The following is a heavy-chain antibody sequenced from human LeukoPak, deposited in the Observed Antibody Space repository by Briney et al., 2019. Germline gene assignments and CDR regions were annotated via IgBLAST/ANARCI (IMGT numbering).Heavy chain of an antibody. J-gene: IGHJ4*02. D-gene: IGHD6-13*01. CDR1: GFTFDDYA. CDR2: ISGSGGST. V-gene: IGHV3-23*01. Sequence: GGSLRLSCAASGFTFDDYAMHWVRQAPGKGLEWVSAISGSGGSTYYADSVKGRFTISRDNSKNTLYLQMNSLRAEDTAVYYCAKGKIAAAVAIDYWGQGTLVTVSS. CDR3: AKGKIAAAVAIDY.